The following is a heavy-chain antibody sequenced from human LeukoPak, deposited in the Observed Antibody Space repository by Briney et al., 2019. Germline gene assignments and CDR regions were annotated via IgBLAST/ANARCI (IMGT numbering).Heavy chain of an antibody. J-gene: IGHJ5*02. D-gene: IGHD3-10*01. V-gene: IGHV1-69*05. CDR1: GGTFSSYA. CDR2: IIPIFGTA. Sequence: ASVKVSCKASGGTFSSYAISWVRQAPGQGLEWMGGIIPIFGTANYAQKFQGRVTITTDESTSTAYMELSSLRSEDTAVYYCARDSEYYGSGSYYWFYPWGQGTLVTVSS. CDR3: ARDSEYYGSGSYYWFYP.